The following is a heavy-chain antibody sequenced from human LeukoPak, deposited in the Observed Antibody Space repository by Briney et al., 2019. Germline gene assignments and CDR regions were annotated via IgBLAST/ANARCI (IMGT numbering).Heavy chain of an antibody. J-gene: IGHJ4*02. V-gene: IGHV3-23*01. D-gene: IGHD3-22*01. CDR3: AKPSQYYYDSTGYFDY. Sequence: GGSLRLSCAASGFIFSSYAMSWVRQASGKGLEWVSGISGSGGGAHYADSVKGRFTISRDNSKNTLYLQMNSLRAEDTAVYYCAKPSQYYYDSTGYFDYWGQGTLVTVSS. CDR2: ISGSGGGA. CDR1: GFIFSSYA.